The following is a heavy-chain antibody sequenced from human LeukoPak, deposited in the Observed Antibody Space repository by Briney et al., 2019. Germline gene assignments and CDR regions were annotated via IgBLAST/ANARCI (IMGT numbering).Heavy chain of an antibody. Sequence: PGGSLRLSCAASGFTFSSYAMSWVRQAPGKGLEWVSAISGSGGSTYYADSVKGRFTISRDNSKNTLYLQMNSLRAEDTAVYYCAKSPPFSRPDGRYYYYGMDVWGQGTTVTVSS. J-gene: IGHJ6*02. V-gene: IGHV3-23*01. CDR2: ISGSGGST. CDR3: AKSPPFSRPDGRYYYYGMDV. D-gene: IGHD2/OR15-2a*01. CDR1: GFTFSSYA.